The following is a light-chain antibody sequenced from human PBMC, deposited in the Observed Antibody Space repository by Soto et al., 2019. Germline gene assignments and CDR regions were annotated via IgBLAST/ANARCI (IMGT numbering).Light chain of an antibody. CDR1: QSVSSSY. V-gene: IGKV3-20*01. Sequence: EIVLTQSPGTLSLSPGERATLSCRASQSVSSSYLAWYQQKPGQAPRLLIYGASSRATGIPDRFSGSGSGTDFTLTISRLEPEDFAVYYCQQDGSSRREDLTFGGGTKVEIK. J-gene: IGKJ4*01. CDR3: QQDGSSRREDLT. CDR2: GAS.